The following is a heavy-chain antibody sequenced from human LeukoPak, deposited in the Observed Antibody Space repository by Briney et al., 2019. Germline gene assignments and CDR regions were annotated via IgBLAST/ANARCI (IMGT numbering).Heavy chain of an antibody. CDR2: MNPNSGNT. Sequence: ASVKVSRKASGYTFTSYDTNWVRQATGQGLEWMGWMNPNSGNTGYAQKFQGRVTMTRNTSISTAYMELSSLRSEDTAVYYCARGQPGFPYYYYGMDVWGQGTTVTVSS. CDR3: ARGQPGFPYYYYGMDV. V-gene: IGHV1-8*01. J-gene: IGHJ6*02. CDR1: GYTFTSYD. D-gene: IGHD1-14*01.